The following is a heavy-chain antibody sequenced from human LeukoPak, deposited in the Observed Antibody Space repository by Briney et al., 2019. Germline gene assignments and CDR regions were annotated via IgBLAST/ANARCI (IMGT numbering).Heavy chain of an antibody. D-gene: IGHD1-26*01. CDR3: AGGLKVGREGFLYLEV. Sequence: PGGSLRLSCAASGFTFSSNAMNWLRQAPGKGLEGVSSTSVGSTYIYYAASVKGRFTISRDDAKNSLYLQVNSLRGEDTGVYYCAGGLKVGREGFLYLEVWGKGPTVTVSS. CDR2: TSVGSTYI. V-gene: IGHV3-21*01. J-gene: IGHJ6*03. CDR1: GFTFSSNA.